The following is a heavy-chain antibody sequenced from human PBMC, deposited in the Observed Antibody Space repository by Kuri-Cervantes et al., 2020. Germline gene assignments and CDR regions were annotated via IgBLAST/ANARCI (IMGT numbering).Heavy chain of an antibody. CDR3: ASLGVRNAFDI. V-gene: IGHV3-30*03. D-gene: IGHD3-16*01. CDR2: ISYDGSNK. CDR1: GFIFSSPG. J-gene: IGHJ3*02. Sequence: GESLKISCAASGFIFSSPGMHWLRQAPGKGLEWVALISYDGSNKYYADSMKGRFTISRDNSKNTLYLQMNSLRVEDTAVYYCASLGVRNAFDIWGQGTMVTVSS.